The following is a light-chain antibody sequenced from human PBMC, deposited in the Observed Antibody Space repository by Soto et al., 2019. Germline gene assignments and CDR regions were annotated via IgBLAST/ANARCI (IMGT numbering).Light chain of an antibody. CDR2: DAS. CDR3: QQYNSYRIT. V-gene: IGKV1-5*01. CDR1: QSISSW. Sequence: DIQMTQSPYTLSASVGDRVTITCRASQSISSWLAWYQQKPGKAPKLLIYDASSLKSGVPSRFSGSGSGTEFTLTIISLEPDDFATYYCQQYNSYRITFGQGTRLKIK. J-gene: IGKJ5*01.